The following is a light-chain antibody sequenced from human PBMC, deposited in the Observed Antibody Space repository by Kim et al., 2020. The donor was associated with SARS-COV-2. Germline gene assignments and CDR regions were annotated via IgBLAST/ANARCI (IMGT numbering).Light chain of an antibody. CDR2: DDD. CDR3: ATRDRSGDLVL. Sequence: SSELTQDPAVSVALGQTVRITCQGDSVRDFSASWYQKKPGQAPVLVFYDDDDLPSGLPDRFSGSPSGITASMPIPGAQADDEAVYYCATRDRSGDLVLFG. J-gene: IGLJ2*01. CDR1: SVRDFS. V-gene: IGLV3-19*01.